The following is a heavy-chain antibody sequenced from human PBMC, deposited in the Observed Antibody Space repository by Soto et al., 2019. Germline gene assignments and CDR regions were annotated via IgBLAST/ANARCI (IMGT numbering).Heavy chain of an antibody. D-gene: IGHD6-19*01. CDR3: ARMMVYLIAVAGPTNWFEP. CDR1: GFSLSNARMG. Sequence: QVTLKESGPVLVKPTETLTLTCTVSGFSLSNARMGVSWIRQPPGKALEWLAHIFSNDEKSYSTSLKSRLTLSKDTSKSQVVLTMTNMDPVDTATYYCARMMVYLIAVAGPTNWFEPWGQGNLVTVSS. CDR2: IFSNDEK. V-gene: IGHV2-26*01. J-gene: IGHJ5*02.